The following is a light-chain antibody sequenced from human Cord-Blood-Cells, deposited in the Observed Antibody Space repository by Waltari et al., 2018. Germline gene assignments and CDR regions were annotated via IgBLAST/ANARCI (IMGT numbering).Light chain of an antibody. CDR1: SSNIRSNT. CDR2: SNN. CDR3: AAWDDSLIGVV. J-gene: IGLJ2*01. Sequence: QSVLTQPPSASVTPGQRVNISCSGSSSNIRSNTVNWYQQLPGTAPKLLIDSNNQRPSGVHDRFCGSKFVTVASLAISGFQSEDEADYYCAAWDDSLIGVVFGGGTKLTVL. V-gene: IGLV1-44*01.